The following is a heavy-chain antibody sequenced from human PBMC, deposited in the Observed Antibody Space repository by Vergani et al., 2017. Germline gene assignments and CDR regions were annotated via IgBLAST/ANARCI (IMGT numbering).Heavy chain of an antibody. CDR3: ANRPGIANY. V-gene: IGHV3-23*04. D-gene: IGHD6-13*01. CDR2: ISGSGGST. CDR1: GFTFSSYS. Sequence: EVQLVESGGGLVQPGGSLRLSCAASGFTFSSYSMNWVRQAPGKGLEWVSAISGSGGSTYYADSVKGRFTISRDKSTTTLYLQMNSLRAEDTAVYYCANRPGIANYWGQGTLVTVSS. J-gene: IGHJ4*02.